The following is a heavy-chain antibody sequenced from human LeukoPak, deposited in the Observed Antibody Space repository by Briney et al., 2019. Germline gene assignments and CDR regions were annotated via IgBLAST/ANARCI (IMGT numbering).Heavy chain of an antibody. Sequence: PSETLSLTCTVSGYSLSSGYYWGWIRQPPGKGLEWVGSIYHSGSTYYNPSLKSRVTISVDTSKNQFSLKLSSVTAADTAVYYCARDLDSSGVFDPWGQGTLVTVSS. D-gene: IGHD6-19*01. V-gene: IGHV4-38-2*02. CDR2: IYHSGST. CDR1: GYSLSSGYY. CDR3: ARDLDSSGVFDP. J-gene: IGHJ5*02.